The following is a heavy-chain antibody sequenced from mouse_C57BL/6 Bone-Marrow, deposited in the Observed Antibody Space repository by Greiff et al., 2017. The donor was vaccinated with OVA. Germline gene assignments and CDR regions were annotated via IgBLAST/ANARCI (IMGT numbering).Heavy chain of an antibody. D-gene: IGHD1-1*01. CDR1: GYTFTSYW. J-gene: IGHJ4*01. Sequence: QVQLQQPGAELVRPGTSVKLSCKASGYTFTSYWMHWVKQRPGQGLEWIGVIDPSDSYTNYNQKFKGKATLTVDTSSSTAYMQLSSLTSDDSAVYYCAREGSSPYYYAMDYWGQGTSVTVSS. V-gene: IGHV1-59*01. CDR3: AREGSSPYYYAMDY. CDR2: IDPSDSYT.